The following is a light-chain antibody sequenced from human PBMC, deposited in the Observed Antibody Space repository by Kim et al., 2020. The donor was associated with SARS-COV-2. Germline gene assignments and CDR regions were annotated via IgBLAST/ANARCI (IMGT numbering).Light chain of an antibody. V-gene: IGKV3-20*01. J-gene: IGKJ1*01. CDR2: GAS. Sequence: SPGERATLSCRASQSVTGSYLAWYQQKPGQAPRLLIFGASSRATGIPDRFSGSGSGTDFTLTISRLEPEDFAMYYCQQYGSSPRTFGQGTKVDIK. CDR3: QQYGSSPRT. CDR1: QSVTGSY.